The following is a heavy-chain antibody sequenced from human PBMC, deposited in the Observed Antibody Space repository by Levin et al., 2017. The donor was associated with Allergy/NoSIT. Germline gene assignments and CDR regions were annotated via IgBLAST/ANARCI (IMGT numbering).Heavy chain of an antibody. Sequence: GGSLRLSCAASGFTFSSYWMSWVRQAPGKGLEWVANIKQDGSEKYYVDSVKGRFTISRDNAKNSLYLQMNSLRAEDTAVYYCARASYYGSGDFLFNWGQGTLVTVSS. D-gene: IGHD3-10*01. CDR2: IKQDGSEK. CDR3: ARASYYGSGDFLFN. V-gene: IGHV3-7*04. CDR1: GFTFSSYW. J-gene: IGHJ4*02.